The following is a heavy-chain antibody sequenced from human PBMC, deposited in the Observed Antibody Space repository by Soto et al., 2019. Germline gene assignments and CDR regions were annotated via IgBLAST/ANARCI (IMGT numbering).Heavy chain of an antibody. J-gene: IGHJ6*02. D-gene: IGHD1-7*01. CDR1: GYSLTSYW. CDR2: IYPGDSDT. Sequence: PVESLKISGNGSGYSLTSYWIGWVRQMPWKGLEWMGIIYPGDSDTRYSPSFQGQVTISADKSISTAYLQWSSLKASDTAMYYCARHTNWNYVNYYYGMDVWGQGTTVTVSS. V-gene: IGHV5-51*01. CDR3: ARHTNWNYVNYYYGMDV.